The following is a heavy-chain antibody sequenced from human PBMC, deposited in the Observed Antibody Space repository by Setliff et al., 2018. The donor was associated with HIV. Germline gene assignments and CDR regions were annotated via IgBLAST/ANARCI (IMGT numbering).Heavy chain of an antibody. Sequence: ASVKVSCKASADTFTNCLINWVRQAPGQRLEWMGWINAGNGDTKSSQKFQGRVTITRDTSASTAYMELSSLRSEDTGVYYCAIGSSNWPHRPNNYYFDYWGQGTPVTVS. V-gene: IGHV1-3*01. CDR1: ADTFTNCL. J-gene: IGHJ4*02. CDR3: AIGSSNWPHRPNNYYFDY. CDR2: INAGNGDT. D-gene: IGHD6-13*01.